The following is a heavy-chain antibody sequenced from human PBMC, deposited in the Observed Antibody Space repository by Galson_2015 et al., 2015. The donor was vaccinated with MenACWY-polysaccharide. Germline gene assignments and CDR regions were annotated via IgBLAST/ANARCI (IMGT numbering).Heavy chain of an antibody. Sequence: SLRLSCAASGFTFSSYAMSWVRQAPGKGLEWVSAISGSGGSTYYADSVKGRFTISRDNSKYTLHLQMNSLRAEDTAVYFCAKRRGVAIIYDSFDIWGQGTMVTVSS. D-gene: IGHD5-24*01. CDR3: AKRRGVAIIYDSFDI. J-gene: IGHJ3*02. CDR1: GFTFSSYA. CDR2: ISGSGGST. V-gene: IGHV3-23*01.